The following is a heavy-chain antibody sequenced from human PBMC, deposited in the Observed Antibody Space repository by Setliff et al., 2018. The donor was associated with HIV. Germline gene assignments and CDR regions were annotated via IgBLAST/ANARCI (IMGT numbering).Heavy chain of an antibody. D-gene: IGHD5-12*01. V-gene: IGHV3-30*07. Sequence: PGGSLRLSCAASGFIFSSYAMHWVRQAPGKGLEWVAVMSYDGGNEYHADSVKGRFTISRDNSKNTLYLQMNSLRAEDTAVYYCAKDPRAAVATICDYWGQGTLVTVSS. J-gene: IGHJ4*02. CDR3: AKDPRAAVATICDY. CDR1: GFIFSSYA. CDR2: MSYDGGNE.